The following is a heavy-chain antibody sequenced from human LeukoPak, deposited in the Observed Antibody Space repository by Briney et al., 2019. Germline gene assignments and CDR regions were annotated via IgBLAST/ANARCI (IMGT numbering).Heavy chain of an antibody. V-gene: IGHV3-30*18. CDR2: ISYDGSNK. D-gene: IGHD4-17*01. J-gene: IGHJ4*02. Sequence: GGSLRLSCAASGFTFSSYGMHWVRQAPGKGLEWVAVISYDGSNKYYADSVKGRFTISRDNSKNTLYLQMNSLRAEGTAVYYCGNPRGMTTVTTRRDWGQGTLVTVSS. CDR1: GFTFSSYG. CDR3: GNPRGMTTVTTRRD.